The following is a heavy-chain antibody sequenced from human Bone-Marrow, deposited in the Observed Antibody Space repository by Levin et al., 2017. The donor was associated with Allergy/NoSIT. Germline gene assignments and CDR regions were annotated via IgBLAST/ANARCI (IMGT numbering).Heavy chain of an antibody. CDR2: IYYYGDT. J-gene: IGHJ4*02. Sequence: GSLRLSCTVSGASISSRPYYWGWVRQPPGRGLEWIGNIYYYGDTYYNPSLRSRLTISVDASKSQFSLRLSSVTAADTAVYYCARFWSITRVYYFDFWGQGTLVTVSS. V-gene: IGHV4-39*07. D-gene: IGHD1-20*01. CDR3: ARFWSITRVYYFDF. CDR1: GASISSRPYY.